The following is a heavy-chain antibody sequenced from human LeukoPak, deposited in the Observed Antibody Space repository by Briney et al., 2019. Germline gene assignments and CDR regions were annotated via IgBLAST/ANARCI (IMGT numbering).Heavy chain of an antibody. CDR3: AKDRGGASSWYFFDY. V-gene: IGHV3-7*05. J-gene: IGHJ4*02. CDR1: GFTFSRDW. CDR2: INQNGRLK. D-gene: IGHD6-13*01. Sequence: GGSLRLSCAAFGFTFSRDWMNWVRQAPGKGLEWVANINQNGRLKYYVDSVKGRFTISRDNAKNSLYLQMNSLRAEDSAVYYCAKDRGGASSWYFFDYWGQGIVVTVSS.